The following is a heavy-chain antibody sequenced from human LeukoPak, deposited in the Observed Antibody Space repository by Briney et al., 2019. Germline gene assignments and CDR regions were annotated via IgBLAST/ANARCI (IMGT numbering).Heavy chain of an antibody. CDR1: GGSISSYY. CDR2: IYTSGST. D-gene: IGHD5-18*01. Sequence: SETLSLTCTVSGGSISSYYWSWIRQPAEKGLEWIGRIYTSGSTSYNPSLKSRVTMSVDTSKNQFSLKLSSVTAADTAVYYCATTMKSYGSRNDAFDIWGQGTMVTVSS. J-gene: IGHJ3*02. CDR3: ATTMKSYGSRNDAFDI. V-gene: IGHV4-4*07.